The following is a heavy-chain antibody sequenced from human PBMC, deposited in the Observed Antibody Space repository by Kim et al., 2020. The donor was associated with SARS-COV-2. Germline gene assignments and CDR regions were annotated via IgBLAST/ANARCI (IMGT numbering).Heavy chain of an antibody. CDR3: AKDLLRVPPPGAVAGNY. CDR2: ISGSGGST. Sequence: GGSLRLSCAASGFTFSSYAMSWVRQAPGKGLEWVSAISGSGGSTYYADSVKGRFTISRDNSKNTLYLQMNSLRAEDTAVYYCAKDLLRVPPPGAVAGNYWGQGTLVTVSS. D-gene: IGHD6-19*01. V-gene: IGHV3-23*01. CDR1: GFTFSSYA. J-gene: IGHJ4*02.